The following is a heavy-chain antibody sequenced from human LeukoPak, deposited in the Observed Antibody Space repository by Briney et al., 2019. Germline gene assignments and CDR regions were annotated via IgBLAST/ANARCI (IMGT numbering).Heavy chain of an antibody. J-gene: IGHJ4*02. CDR1: GFTFSSYW. D-gene: IGHD2-21*01. Sequence: GGSLRLSCAASGFTFSSYWMNWVRQAPGNGLEWVANIKQDGSEKYYVDSVRGRFTISRDNAKYSLYLQMSSLRAEDTAVYYCARRGGDGNLFPYYFDYWGRGTLVTVSS. CDR3: ARRGGDGNLFPYYFDY. CDR2: IKQDGSEK. V-gene: IGHV3-7*01.